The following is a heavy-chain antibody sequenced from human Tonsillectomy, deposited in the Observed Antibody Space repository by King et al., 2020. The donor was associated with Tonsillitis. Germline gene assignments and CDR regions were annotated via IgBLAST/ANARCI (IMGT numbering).Heavy chain of an antibody. Sequence: VQLVESGGGVVQPGRSLRLSCIASGFTFSSYGMHWVRQAPGKWLEWVAVLSYDGSNKYYADSVKGRFTISRDNSKNTLYLQMNSLRAEDTAVYFCAMDPEYQLLSGGRYYGLDVWGQGTTDTVSS. V-gene: IGHV3-30*03. J-gene: IGHJ6*02. CDR3: AMDPEYQLLSGGRYYGLDV. CDR2: LSYDGSNK. D-gene: IGHD2-2*01. CDR1: GFTFSSYG.